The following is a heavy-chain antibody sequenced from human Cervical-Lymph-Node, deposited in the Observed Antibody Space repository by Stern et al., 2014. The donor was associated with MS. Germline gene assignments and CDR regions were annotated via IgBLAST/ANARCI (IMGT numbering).Heavy chain of an antibody. J-gene: IGHJ4*02. Sequence: QVQLVEYGGGVVQPGRSLRLSCAVSGFNFSHYAMHWVRQAPGKGLEWVAAVSSEGNNKYHADSVKGRFTISRDNSKNIVYLQMNSLRDDDTAVYYCATQIWFDYWGQGTLVTVSS. D-gene: IGHD3-16*01. V-gene: IGHV3-30-3*01. CDR3: ATQIWFDY. CDR2: VSSEGNNK. CDR1: GFNFSHYA.